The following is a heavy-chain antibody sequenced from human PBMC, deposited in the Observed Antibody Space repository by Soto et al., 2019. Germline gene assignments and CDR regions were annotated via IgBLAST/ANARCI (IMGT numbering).Heavy chain of an antibody. V-gene: IGHV4-34*01. CDR1: GRSFSGYY. CDR2: INHSGST. J-gene: IGHJ4*02. D-gene: IGHD4-17*01. Sequence: QVQLQQWGAGLLKPSETLSLTCAVYGRSFSGYYWSWIRQPPGKGLEWIGEINHSGSTNYNPSLKSRVTISVDTSISVDTSKNQFSLKLSSVTAAETAVYYCARYYGGKVLDYWGQGTLVTVSS. CDR3: ARYYGGKVLDY.